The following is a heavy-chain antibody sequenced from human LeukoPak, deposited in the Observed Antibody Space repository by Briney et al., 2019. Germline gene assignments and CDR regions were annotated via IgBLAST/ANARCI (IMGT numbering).Heavy chain of an antibody. CDR3: ARWDYDFWSGETGHDAFDI. CDR2: ISSDGSNK. J-gene: IGHJ3*02. CDR1: GFTFSSYA. D-gene: IGHD3-3*01. V-gene: IGHV3-30*04. Sequence: GGSLRLSCAASGFTFSSYAMHWVRQAPGKGLEWVTIISSDGSNKYYADSVKGRFTIPRDNSKNTLYLQMNSLRAEDTAVYYCARWDYDFWSGETGHDAFDIWGQGTMVTVSS.